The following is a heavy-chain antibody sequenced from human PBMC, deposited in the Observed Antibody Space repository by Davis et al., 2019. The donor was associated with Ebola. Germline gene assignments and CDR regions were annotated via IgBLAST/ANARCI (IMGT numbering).Heavy chain of an antibody. Sequence: GESLKISCAASGFTFSSYWMSWVRQAPGKGLEWVANIKQDGSEKYYVDSVKGRFTISRDNAKNSLYLQMNSLRAEDTAVYYCAKPAYYYGSGSYYNDGWFDPWGQGTLVTVSS. D-gene: IGHD3-10*01. CDR2: IKQDGSEK. CDR3: AKPAYYYGSGSYYNDGWFDP. J-gene: IGHJ5*02. V-gene: IGHV3-7*03. CDR1: GFTFSSYW.